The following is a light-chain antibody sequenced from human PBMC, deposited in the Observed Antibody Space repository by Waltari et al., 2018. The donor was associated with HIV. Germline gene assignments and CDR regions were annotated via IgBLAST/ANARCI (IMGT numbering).Light chain of an antibody. CDR3: AAWDDSLSGSYV. Sequence: QSVLTTPPSASGTPGQRVIVSCSGSSFNIGRNFVSWYQQLPGTAPKVLIFRDNQRPSGVPDRFSGSKSGASASLAISGLRSEDEADYYCAAWDDSLSGSYVFGPGTKVTVL. J-gene: IGLJ1*01. CDR1: SFNIGRNF. CDR2: RDN. V-gene: IGLV1-47*01.